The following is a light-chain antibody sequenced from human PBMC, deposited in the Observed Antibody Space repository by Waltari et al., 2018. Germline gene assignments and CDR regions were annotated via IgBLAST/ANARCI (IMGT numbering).Light chain of an antibody. CDR2: KAS. V-gene: IGKV1-5*03. J-gene: IGKJ4*01. CDR3: QQYNNYPLS. Sequence: DIQMTQSPSTLSASAGDRVSITCRASQSISSWLAWYQQKPGEAPNLLIYKASSLESGVPSRFSGSGSGTEFTLTISSLQPDDFATYYCQQYNNYPLSFGGGTKVEIK. CDR1: QSISSW.